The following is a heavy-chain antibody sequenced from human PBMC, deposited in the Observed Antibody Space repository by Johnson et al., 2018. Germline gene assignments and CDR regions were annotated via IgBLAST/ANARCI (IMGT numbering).Heavy chain of an antibody. CDR3: ARYYYGSGSAFDI. Sequence: VQLQESGPGLVKPSETLSLTCTVSGGSISSYYWSWIRQPPGKGLEWNGYIYYSGSTNYNPPLTSRVTISVDTSKNQFSLKLSSVTAADTAVYYCARYYYGSGSAFDIWGQGTMVTVSS. CDR2: IYYSGST. V-gene: IGHV4-59*01. J-gene: IGHJ3*02. D-gene: IGHD3-10*01. CDR1: GGSISSYY.